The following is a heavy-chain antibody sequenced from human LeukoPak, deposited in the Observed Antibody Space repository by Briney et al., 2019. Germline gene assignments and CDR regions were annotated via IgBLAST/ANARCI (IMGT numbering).Heavy chain of an antibody. CDR1: GFTFSSYS. Sequence: PGGSLRLSCAASGFTFSSYSMNWVRQAPGKGLEWVSSISSSSSYIYYADSVKGRFTISRDNAKNSLYLQMNSLRAEDTAVYYCARDLASYYYGSGSYYKGVGYWGQGTLVTVSS. CDR2: ISSSSSYI. V-gene: IGHV3-21*01. CDR3: ARDLASYYYGSGSYYKGVGY. J-gene: IGHJ4*02. D-gene: IGHD3-10*01.